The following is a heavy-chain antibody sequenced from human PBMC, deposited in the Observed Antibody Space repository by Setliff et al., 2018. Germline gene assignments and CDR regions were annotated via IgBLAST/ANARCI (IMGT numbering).Heavy chain of an antibody. CDR2: IIPIFGRT. V-gene: IGHV1-69*05. CDR3: AREGVDSRSSTDYRYYMDV. J-gene: IGHJ6*03. Sequence: ASVKVACKASGGTFKNYGIRWVRQAPGQGLEWMGGIIPIFGRTNYAQKFQGRATIITDESTRTAYMELSSLRSEVTAVYYCAREGVDSRSSTDYRYYMDVWGKGTSVTVSS. D-gene: IGHD6-6*01. CDR1: GGTFKNYG.